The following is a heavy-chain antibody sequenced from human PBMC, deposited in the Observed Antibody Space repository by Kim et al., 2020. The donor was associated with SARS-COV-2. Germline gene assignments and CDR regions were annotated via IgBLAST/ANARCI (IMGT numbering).Heavy chain of an antibody. J-gene: IGHJ4*02. D-gene: IGHD2-15*01. V-gene: IGHV3-48*03. CDR3: ARTGSGRGNYFDY. CDR2: ISSRGMTK. CDR1: GFTFSSYE. Sequence: GGSLRLSCAASGFTFSSYEMNWVRQAPGKGLEWVSYISSRGMTKYYAESVKGRFTISRDNAKNSVYLQMNSLRAEDTAVYYCARTGSGRGNYFDYWGQGILVTVSS.